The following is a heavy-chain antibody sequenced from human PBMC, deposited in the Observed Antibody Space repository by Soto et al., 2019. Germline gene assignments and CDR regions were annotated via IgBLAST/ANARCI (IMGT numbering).Heavy chain of an antibody. CDR2: VSGTDGTT. V-gene: IGHV3-23*01. Sequence: EVQLLESGGGLVQPGGSLRLSCAASGFTFSSYTMNWVRQAPGKGLEWVSVVSGTDGTTYYADSVKGRFTIARDNPKNSLYLQRDRMRGEGTAVYYYAKVTCPSRWYLGGAFDLWGQGTMVTVSS. CDR1: GFTFSSYT. D-gene: IGHD6-13*01. CDR3: AKVTCPSRWYLGGAFDL. J-gene: IGHJ3*01.